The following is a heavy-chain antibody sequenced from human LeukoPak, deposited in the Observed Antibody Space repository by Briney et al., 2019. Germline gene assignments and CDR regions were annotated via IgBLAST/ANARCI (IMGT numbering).Heavy chain of an antibody. CDR1: GFTLSTYW. CDR2: IKQDGSEK. Sequence: GGSLRLSCAASGFTLSTYWMSWVRQAPGKGLEWVANIKQDGSEKYYVDSVKGRFTISRDNAKNSQYLQMNSLRAEDMAVYYCARESVGATYFDYWGQGTLVTVSS. V-gene: IGHV3-7*05. D-gene: IGHD1-26*01. J-gene: IGHJ4*02. CDR3: ARESVGATYFDY.